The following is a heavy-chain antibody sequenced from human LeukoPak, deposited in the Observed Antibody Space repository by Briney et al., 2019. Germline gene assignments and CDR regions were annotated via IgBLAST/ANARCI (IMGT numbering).Heavy chain of an antibody. D-gene: IGHD3-22*01. J-gene: IGHJ4*02. CDR2: ISWNSGSI. V-gene: IGHV3-9*01. CDR1: GFTFDDYA. Sequence: PGRSLRLSCAASGFTFDDYAMHWVRQAPGKGLEWVSGISWNSGSIGYADSVKGRFTISRDNAKNSLYLQMNSLRAEDTALYYCAKGQTYYYDSSGSAFDYWGQGTLVTVSS. CDR3: AKGQTYYYDSSGSAFDY.